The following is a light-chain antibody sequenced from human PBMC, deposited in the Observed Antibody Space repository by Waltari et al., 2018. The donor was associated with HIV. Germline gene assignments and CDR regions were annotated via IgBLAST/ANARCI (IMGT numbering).Light chain of an antibody. CDR3: ASYTRSGILL. J-gene: IGLJ2*01. CDR1: SSDLGDYHF. Sequence: QSALTQPAPVSGSPGKSITIPCIGSSSDLGDYHFVSWHQPRPGKAPKLMIYEVSDRPSGSSNRFSGSKSGITASLTISGLQADDEADYYCASYTRSGILLFGGGTRLTVL. CDR2: EVS. V-gene: IGLV2-14*01.